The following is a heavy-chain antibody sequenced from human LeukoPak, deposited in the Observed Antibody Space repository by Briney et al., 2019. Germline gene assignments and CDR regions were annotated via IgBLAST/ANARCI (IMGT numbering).Heavy chain of an antibody. CDR2: ISGSGGST. V-gene: IGHV3-23*01. CDR3: AKIYTSGWYSFGY. CDR1: GFTFSSYA. D-gene: IGHD6-19*01. Sequence: GGSLRLSCAASGFTFSSYAMSWVRQAPGKGLEGVSGISGSGGSTYYADSVKGRFTISRDNSKNTLYLQMNSLRAEDTAVYYCAKIYTSGWYSFGYWGQGTLVTVSS. J-gene: IGHJ4*02.